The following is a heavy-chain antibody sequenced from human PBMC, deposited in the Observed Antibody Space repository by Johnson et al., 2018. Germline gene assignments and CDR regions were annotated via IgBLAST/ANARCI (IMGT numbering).Heavy chain of an antibody. CDR1: GFTFSSYD. Sequence: EVRLGESGGGLVQHGGSLRLSCAASGFTFSSYDMHWVRHATGKGLEWVSAIGTACDTSYPGSVTGRFPIPRENAKNSLYLQLNRLRAGDTAVYYCARAGGMGCSSTSCYHGMDGWGQGTTVTVSS. CDR3: ARAGGMGCSSTSCYHGMDG. J-gene: IGHJ6*02. D-gene: IGHD2-2*01. CDR2: IGTACDT. V-gene: IGHV3-13*01.